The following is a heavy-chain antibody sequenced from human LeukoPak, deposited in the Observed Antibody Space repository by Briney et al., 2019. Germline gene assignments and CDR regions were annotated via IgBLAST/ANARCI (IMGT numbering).Heavy chain of an antibody. V-gene: IGHV4-38-2*02. D-gene: IGHD4-23*01. J-gene: IGHJ5*02. CDR3: ARRRYGGNRDGRFDP. CDR2: INHSGST. Sequence: SETLSLTCTVSGYSISSGYYWGWIRQPPGKGLEWIGEINHSGSTNYNPSLKSRVTISVDTSKDQFSLKLSSVTAADTAVYYCARRRYGGNRDGRFDPWGQGTLVTVSS. CDR1: GYSISSGYY.